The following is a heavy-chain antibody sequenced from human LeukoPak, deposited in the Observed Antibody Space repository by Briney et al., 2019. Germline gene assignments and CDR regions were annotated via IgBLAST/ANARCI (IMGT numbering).Heavy chain of an antibody. D-gene: IGHD2-8*01. CDR2: INGGNGNT. Sequence: GASVKVSCKASGYTFTDYAIHWVRQAPGQSLEWMGWINGGNGNTKYSQKFQARVTITRDTSANTVYMELSSLGSEDTTIYYCARVISDCTNFNCFKGYFDYWGQGTPVTVSS. CDR3: ARVISDCTNFNCFKGYFDY. CDR1: GYTFTDYA. V-gene: IGHV1-3*01. J-gene: IGHJ4*01.